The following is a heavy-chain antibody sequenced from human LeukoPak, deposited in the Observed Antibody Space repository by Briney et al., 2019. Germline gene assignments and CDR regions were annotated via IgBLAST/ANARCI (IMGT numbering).Heavy chain of an antibody. V-gene: IGHV4-34*01. CDR1: GGSFSGYY. D-gene: IGHD5-12*01. J-gene: IGHJ4*02. Sequence: SETLSLTCAVHGGSFSGYYWSWIRQSPGKGLEWIGEINHSGSTNYNPSLKSRVTISVDTSKNQFSLKLSSVTAADTAVYYCARGGRWLQFYYWGQGTLVTVSS. CDR3: ARGGRWLQFYY. CDR2: INHSGST.